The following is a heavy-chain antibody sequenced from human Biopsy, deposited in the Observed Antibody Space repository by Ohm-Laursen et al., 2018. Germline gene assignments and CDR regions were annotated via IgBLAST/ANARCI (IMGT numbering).Heavy chain of an antibody. J-gene: IGHJ6*02. CDR1: GFTFSPYT. CDR3: ARIFLVGVTPGYGMDV. D-gene: IGHD1-26*01. CDR2: ISSSGNFM. Sequence: LRLSCAAPGFTFSPYTMTWVRQAPGKGLEWVSSISSSGNFMYYTDSVKGRFTISRDNAKNSLYLQMNSLRAEDTALYYCARIFLVGVTPGYGMDVWGQGTTVTVSS. V-gene: IGHV3-21*01.